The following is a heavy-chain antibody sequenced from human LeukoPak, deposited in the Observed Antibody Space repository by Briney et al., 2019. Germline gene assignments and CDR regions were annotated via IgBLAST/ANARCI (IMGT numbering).Heavy chain of an antibody. CDR3: AKTGDDFWSGYLAQFDY. J-gene: IGHJ4*02. Sequence: GGSLRLSCAASGFTFSSYAMSWVRQAPGKGLQWVSAISGSDGSTYYADSVKGRFTISRDNSKNTLYLQMNSLRAEDTAVYYCAKTGDDFWSGYLAQFDYWGQGTLVTVSS. CDR1: GFTFSSYA. V-gene: IGHV3-23*01. CDR2: ISGSDGST. D-gene: IGHD3-3*01.